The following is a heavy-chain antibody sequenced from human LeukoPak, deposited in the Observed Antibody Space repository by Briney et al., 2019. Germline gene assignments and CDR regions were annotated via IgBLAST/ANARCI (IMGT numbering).Heavy chain of an antibody. CDR3: AREDAGGTYSFHY. D-gene: IGHD1-26*01. CDR1: GFTVSSNF. Sequence: PGGSLRLSCAVSGFTVSSNFMSWVRQAPGKGPEWVSVIYTSGITYYADSVRGRFTISRDNSKNTLYLQMDSLTAEDTAVYYCAREDAGGTYSFHYWGQGTLVTVSS. CDR2: IYTSGIT. V-gene: IGHV3-66*01. J-gene: IGHJ4*02.